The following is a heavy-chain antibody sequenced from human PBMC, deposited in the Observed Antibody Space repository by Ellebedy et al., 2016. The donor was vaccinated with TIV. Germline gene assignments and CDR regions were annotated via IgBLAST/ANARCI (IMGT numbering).Heavy chain of an antibody. CDR1: GFSLTTSSVG. V-gene: IGHV2-5*01. J-gene: IGHJ5*01. CDR2: IYGHDDK. Sequence: SGPTLLKPTQTLSLTCTFSGFSLTTSSVGVGWIRQPPGKALEWLAIIYGHDDKHYSPSLQSRLTITKDTSKNQVVLTLTTMDPVDTATYFCSHRPGPRGWFNSWGPGTLVTVSS. CDR3: SHRPGPRGWFNS.